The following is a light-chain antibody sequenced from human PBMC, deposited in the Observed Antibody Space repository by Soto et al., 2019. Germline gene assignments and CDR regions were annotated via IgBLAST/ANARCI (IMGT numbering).Light chain of an antibody. CDR3: SSYTSSSTLRV. V-gene: IGLV2-14*01. J-gene: IGLJ1*01. CDR2: DVS. Sequence: QSALTQPASVSGSPGQSITISCTGTSSDVGGYNYVSWYQQHPGKAPKLMIYDVSNRPSGVSNRFSGSKSGNTASLTISGLQAEDEADYYRSSYTSSSTLRVFGTGTKLTV. CDR1: SSDVGGYNY.